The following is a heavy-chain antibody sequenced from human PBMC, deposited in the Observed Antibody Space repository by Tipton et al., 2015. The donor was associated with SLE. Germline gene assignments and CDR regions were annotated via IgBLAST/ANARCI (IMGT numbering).Heavy chain of an antibody. D-gene: IGHD6-6*01. CDR2: INWNGGST. V-gene: IGHV3-20*01. J-gene: IGHJ5*02. Sequence: GSLRLSCAASGFTFENYGMTWVRQSPGKGLEWVSYINWNGGSTDYAGSVKGRFTISRDHAKNSLFLQMNSLGPEDTALHHCARTSHEGFDPWGQGTLVTVSS. CDR3: ARTSHEGFDP. CDR1: GFTFENYG.